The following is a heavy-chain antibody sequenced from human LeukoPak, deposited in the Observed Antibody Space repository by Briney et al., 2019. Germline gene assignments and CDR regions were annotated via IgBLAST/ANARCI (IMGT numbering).Heavy chain of an antibody. Sequence: ASVKVSCKASGYTFTGYYMHWVRQAPGQGLEWMGWINPNSGGTNYAQRFQGRVTMTRDTSISTAYMELSRLRSDDTAVYYCARSQTGLYDSSDYWGQGTLVTVSS. D-gene: IGHD3-22*01. CDR1: GYTFTGYY. V-gene: IGHV1-2*02. CDR3: ARSQTGLYDSSDY. J-gene: IGHJ4*02. CDR2: INPNSGGT.